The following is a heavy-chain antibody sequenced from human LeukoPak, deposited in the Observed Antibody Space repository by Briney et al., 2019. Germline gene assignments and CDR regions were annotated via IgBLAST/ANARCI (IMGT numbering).Heavy chain of an antibody. CDR2: IYYNGHT. CDR1: AGSISSSY. D-gene: IGHD2-21*01. Sequence: KTSETLSLTCTVSAGSISSSYWSWIRQPPGKGLESIGYIYYNGHTNYNPSLKSRVTISVDTSKNQFTLKLSSVTAADTAVYYCATILPVNYYMDVWGKGTTVTVSS. V-gene: IGHV4-59*01. CDR3: ATILPVNYYMDV. J-gene: IGHJ6*03.